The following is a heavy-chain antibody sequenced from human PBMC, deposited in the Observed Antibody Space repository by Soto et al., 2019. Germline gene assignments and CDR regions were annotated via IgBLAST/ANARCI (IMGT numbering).Heavy chain of an antibody. Sequence: ASVKVSCKASGYTFSTYAFTWVRQAPGQGLEWMGWISAYNGNTNYVQKFRGRVTMTTDTSTSTAYMELNSLRSEDTAVYYCARSEYYFDSSGYRAFDIWGQGTMVTVSS. CDR3: ARSEYYFDSSGYRAFDI. CDR2: ISAYNGNT. CDR1: GYTFSTYA. V-gene: IGHV1-18*01. D-gene: IGHD3-22*01. J-gene: IGHJ3*02.